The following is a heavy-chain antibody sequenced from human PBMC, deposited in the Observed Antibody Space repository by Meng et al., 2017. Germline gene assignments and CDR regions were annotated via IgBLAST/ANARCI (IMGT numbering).Heavy chain of an antibody. CDR3: AHSRWQRITMVRGVRDYYYYGMDV. CDR1: GFSLSTSGVG. J-gene: IGHJ6*02. D-gene: IGHD3-10*01. CDR2: IYWNDDK. V-gene: IGHV2-5*01. Sequence: SGPTLVKPTQTLTLTCTFSGFSLSTSGVGVGWIRQPPGKALEWLALIYWNDDKRYSPSLKSRLTITKDTSKNQVVLTMTNMDPVDTATYYCAHSRWQRITMVRGVRDYYYYGMDVWGHGTTVTVS.